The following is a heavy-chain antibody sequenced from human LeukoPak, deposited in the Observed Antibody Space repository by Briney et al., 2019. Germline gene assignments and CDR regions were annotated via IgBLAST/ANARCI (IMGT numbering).Heavy chain of an antibody. D-gene: IGHD3-22*01. V-gene: IGHV1-24*01. CDR2: FDPEDGET. CDR1: GYSLTELS. Sequence: SVKVSCKVSGYSLTELSMHWVRQAPGKWVYWFGGFDPEDGETIYAQKFQCRVTMTEDTSTYIAYMELISLRSEDTAVYYCATHGPTGYYDDYWGLGTLVTVSS. CDR3: ATHGPTGYYDDY. J-gene: IGHJ4*02.